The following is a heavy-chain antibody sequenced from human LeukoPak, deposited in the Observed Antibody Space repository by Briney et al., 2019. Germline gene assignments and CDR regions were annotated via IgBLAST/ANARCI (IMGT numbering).Heavy chain of an antibody. CDR2: IGSSSSRSI. V-gene: IGHV3-21*01. CDR1: GFTFTSHS. CDR3: ARESAESFDY. J-gene: IGHJ4*02. Sequence: GGSLRLSCVASGFTFTSHSMNWVRQAPGKGLEWVSSIGSSSSRSIYYADSVKGRFTISRDNAKNSLFLEMNSLRAEDTAVYYCARESAESFDYWGQGTLVTVSS. D-gene: IGHD6-25*01.